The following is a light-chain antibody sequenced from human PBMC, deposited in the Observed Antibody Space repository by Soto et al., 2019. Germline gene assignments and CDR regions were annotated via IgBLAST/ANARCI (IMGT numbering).Light chain of an antibody. CDR1: SSDGGGYNS. CDR3: SSYTSSSTLVV. V-gene: IGLV2-8*01. J-gene: IGLJ2*01. CDR2: EVS. Sequence: QSALTQPPSASGSPGQSVTISCTGTSSDGGGYNSVSWYQQHPGKAPRLVIYEVSKRPSGVPDRFSGSKSGNTASLIVSGLQAEDEADYYCSSYTSSSTLVVFGGGTKLTVL.